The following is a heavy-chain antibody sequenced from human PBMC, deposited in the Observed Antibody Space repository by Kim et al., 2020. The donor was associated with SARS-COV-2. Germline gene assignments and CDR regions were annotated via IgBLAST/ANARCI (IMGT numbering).Heavy chain of an antibody. Sequence: ASVKVSCEASGYTFTKGAIHWLRQAPGQRPEWMGWINPATDNTQYAEKFQGRVTITRDTSATTVYMDLKSLTPADTAVYYCARGGFRPLLGIWGRGALV. J-gene: IGHJ2*01. CDR3: ARGGFRPLLGI. D-gene: IGHD3-16*01. V-gene: IGHV1-3*01. CDR2: INPATDNT. CDR1: GYTFTKGA.